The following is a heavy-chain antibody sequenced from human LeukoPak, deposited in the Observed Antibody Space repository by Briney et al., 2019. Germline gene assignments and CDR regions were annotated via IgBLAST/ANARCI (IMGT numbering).Heavy chain of an antibody. CDR3: ARDSAVAASINWFDP. Sequence: SVKVSCKASGGTFSSYAISWVRQAPGQGLEWMGGIIPIFGTANYAQKFQGRVTITADESTSTAYMELSSLRSEDTAVYYCARDSAVAASINWFDPWGQGTLVTVSS. CDR2: IIPIFGTA. V-gene: IGHV1-69*13. CDR1: GGTFSSYA. J-gene: IGHJ5*02. D-gene: IGHD6-6*01.